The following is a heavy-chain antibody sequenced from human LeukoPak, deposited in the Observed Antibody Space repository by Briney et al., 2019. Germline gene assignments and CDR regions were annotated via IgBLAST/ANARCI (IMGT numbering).Heavy chain of an antibody. Sequence: GGSLRLSCAASGFTFSSYAMSWVRQAPGKGLEWVSAISGSGGSTYYADSVKGRFTISRDNSKNTLYLQMNSLRAEDTAVYYCAKDASKGLWDYYYYMDVWGKGTTVTVSS. CDR3: AKDASKGLWDYYYYMDV. J-gene: IGHJ6*03. V-gene: IGHV3-23*01. D-gene: IGHD4-11*01. CDR1: GFTFSSYA. CDR2: ISGSGGST.